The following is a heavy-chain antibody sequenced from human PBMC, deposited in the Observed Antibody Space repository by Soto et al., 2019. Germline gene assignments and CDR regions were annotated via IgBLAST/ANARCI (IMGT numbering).Heavy chain of an antibody. Sequence: XGSLRLSCAASGFTFSGYGIHWVRQAPGKGLEWVAIISYDGSNSYYADSVKGRFTVSRDNSKNTPYLQMNSLRAEDTAVYYCARALRGSAAGFDYWGQGTLVTVSS. CDR3: ARALRGSAAGFDY. CDR2: ISYDGSNS. V-gene: IGHV3-30*03. D-gene: IGHD6-13*01. J-gene: IGHJ4*02. CDR1: GFTFSGYG.